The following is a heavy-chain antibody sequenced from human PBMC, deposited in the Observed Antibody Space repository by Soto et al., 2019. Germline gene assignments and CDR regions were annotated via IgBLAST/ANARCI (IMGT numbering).Heavy chain of an antibody. V-gene: IGHV3-15*07. CDR1: LTFSKAW. CDR3: TQTRGWPTSAFDL. J-gene: IGHJ3*01. D-gene: IGHD1-1*01. CDR2: VKSKGSGGTV. Sequence: LTFSKAWMNWVRQAPGKGLEWVGSVKSKGSGGTVAYDAPVKDRFIISRDDLRNTVYLQMNSLKAEDTAIYYCTQTRGWPTSAFDLWGPGTMATVSS.